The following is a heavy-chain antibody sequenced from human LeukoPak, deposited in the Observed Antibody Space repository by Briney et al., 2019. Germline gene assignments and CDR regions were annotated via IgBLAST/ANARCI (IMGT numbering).Heavy chain of an antibody. CDR3: ARAGVGARFEDY. D-gene: IGHD1-26*01. CDR2: ISSTSNPI. V-gene: IGHV3-48*02. J-gene: IGHJ4*02. Sequence: GGSLRLSCAASGFTFSNYNMNWVRQAPGKGLEWLSYISSTSNPIYYADSVKGRFTISRDNAKNSLYLQMNGLRDEDTAVYYCARAGVGARFEDYWGQGTLVTVSS. CDR1: GFTFSNYN.